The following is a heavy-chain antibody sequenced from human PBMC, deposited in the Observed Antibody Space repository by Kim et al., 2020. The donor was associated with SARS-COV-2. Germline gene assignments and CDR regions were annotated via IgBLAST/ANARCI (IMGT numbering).Heavy chain of an antibody. D-gene: IGHD1-7*01. CDR3: ASINWNYVDYFDY. J-gene: IGHJ4*02. CDR2: IYPGDSDT. CDR1: GYSFTSYW. Sequence: GESLKISCKGSGYSFTSYWIGWVRQMPGKGLEWMGIIYPGDSDTRYSPSFQGQVTISADKSISTAYLQWSSLKASDTAMYYCASINWNYVDYFDYWGQGTLVTVSS. V-gene: IGHV5-51*01.